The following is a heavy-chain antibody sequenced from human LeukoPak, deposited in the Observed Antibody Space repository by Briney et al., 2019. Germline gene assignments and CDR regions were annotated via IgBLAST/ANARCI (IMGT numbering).Heavy chain of an antibody. J-gene: IGHJ4*02. CDR1: GGSFSGYY. Sequence: SETLSLTCAVYGGSFSGYYWSWIRQPPGKGLEWIGEINHSGSTNYNPSLKSRVTISVDTSKNQFSLKLSSVTAADTAVYYCARGRGYYDSSGYIWGQGTLVTVSS. D-gene: IGHD3-22*01. CDR2: INHSGST. CDR3: ARGRGYYDSSGYI. V-gene: IGHV4-34*01.